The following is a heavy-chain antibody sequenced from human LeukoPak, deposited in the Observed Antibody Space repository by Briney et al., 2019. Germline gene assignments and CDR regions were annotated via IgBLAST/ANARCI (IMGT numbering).Heavy chain of an antibody. Sequence: GGSLRLSCVASGFTFSSYWMSWVRQAPGKGLEWVANINQDGSSKYYVDSVKGRFTISRDNAKNSLDLHMDSLRDEDAALYYCARDGPNSSSSDFDYWGQGTLVTVSS. V-gene: IGHV3-7*01. CDR1: GFTFSSYW. J-gene: IGHJ4*02. CDR3: ARDGPNSSSSDFDY. D-gene: IGHD6-6*01. CDR2: INQDGSSK.